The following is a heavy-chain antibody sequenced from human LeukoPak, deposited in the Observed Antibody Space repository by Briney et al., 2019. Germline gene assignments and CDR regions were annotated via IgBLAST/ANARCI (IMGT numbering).Heavy chain of an antibody. V-gene: IGHV1-18*01. J-gene: IGHJ3*02. Sequence: ASVTVSCTASGYTFTSYGISWVRQAPGQGLEWMGWISAYNGITNYAQKLQGRVTMTTDTSTSTAYMELRSLRSDDTAVYYCARHGPTTYYYDSSGYRGAFDIWGQGTMVTVSS. CDR2: ISAYNGIT. CDR1: GYTFTSYG. CDR3: ARHGPTTYYYDSSGYRGAFDI. D-gene: IGHD3-22*01.